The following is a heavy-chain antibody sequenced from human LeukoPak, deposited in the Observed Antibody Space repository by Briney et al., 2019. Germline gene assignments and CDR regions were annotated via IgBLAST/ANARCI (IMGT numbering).Heavy chain of an antibody. J-gene: IGHJ5*02. V-gene: IGHV4-59*12. CDR2: IYYSGST. Sequence: SETLSLTCTVSGGSISSYYWSWIRQPPGKGLEWIGYIYYSGSTNYNPSLKSRVTMSVDTSKNQFSLKLSSVTAADTAVYYCAREQIIDDYGDYDGWFDPWGQGTLVTVSS. CDR1: GGSISSYY. D-gene: IGHD4-17*01. CDR3: AREQIIDDYGDYDGWFDP.